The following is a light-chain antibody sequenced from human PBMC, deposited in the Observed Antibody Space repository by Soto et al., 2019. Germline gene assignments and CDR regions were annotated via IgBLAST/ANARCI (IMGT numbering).Light chain of an antibody. J-gene: IGLJ1*01. CDR1: SSDVGNYNL. CDR3: CSYAGSRAYV. V-gene: IGLV2-23*01. Sequence: QSALTQPASVSGSPGQSITISCTGTSSDVGNYNLVSWYQQHPGKATKLMIYEGSKRPSGVSNRFSGSKSGNPASLTISILHAEDEVDYYCCSYAGSRAYVFGTGTKVTVL. CDR2: EGS.